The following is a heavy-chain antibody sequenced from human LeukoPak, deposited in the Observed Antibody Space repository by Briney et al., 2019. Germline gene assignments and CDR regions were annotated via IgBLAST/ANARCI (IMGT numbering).Heavy chain of an antibody. D-gene: IGHD5-12*01. CDR2: ITGDGGTT. J-gene: IGHJ4*02. V-gene: IGHV3-43*02. CDR3: VRDSPGYGAYDFD. CDR1: GFTFNDYV. Sequence: GGSLRLSCAASGFTFNDYVMHWVRQAPGKGLEWVSLITGDGGTTYYADSVKGRFTISRDNAKNSLYLQMNNLSAEDTAVYYCVRDSPGYGAYDFDWGQGTLVTVSS.